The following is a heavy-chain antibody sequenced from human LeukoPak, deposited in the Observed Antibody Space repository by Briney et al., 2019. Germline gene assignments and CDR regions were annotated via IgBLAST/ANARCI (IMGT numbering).Heavy chain of an antibody. D-gene: IGHD3-10*01. J-gene: IGHJ5*02. V-gene: IGHV3-23*01. Sequence: GGSLRLSCVASGFTFSSYAMSWVRQAPGKGLEWVSAISGSGGSTYYADSVKGRFTISRDNSKNTLYLQMNSLRAEDTAVYYCAKELLWFGEFSAQFDPWGQGTLVTVSS. CDR3: AKELLWFGEFSAQFDP. CDR1: GFTFSSYA. CDR2: ISGSGGST.